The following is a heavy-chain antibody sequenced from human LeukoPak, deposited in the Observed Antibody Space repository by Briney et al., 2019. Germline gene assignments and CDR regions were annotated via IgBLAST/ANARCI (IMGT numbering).Heavy chain of an antibody. D-gene: IGHD1-26*01. CDR1: GFPFSDCY. CDR3: ARQYSGSYPDY. V-gene: IGHV3-11*01. Sequence: GGSLRLSCAASGFPFSDCYMSWIRQAPGKGLEWVSYISSRGGTIYYVDSVKGRFTISRDNAKNSLYLQMNSLRAEDTAVYYCARQYSGSYPDYWGQGTLVTVSS. CDR2: ISSRGGTI. J-gene: IGHJ4*02.